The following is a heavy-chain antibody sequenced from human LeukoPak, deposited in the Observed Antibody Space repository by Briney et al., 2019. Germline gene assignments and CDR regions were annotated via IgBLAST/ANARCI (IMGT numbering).Heavy chain of an antibody. J-gene: IGHJ4*02. Sequence: SETLSLTCTVSGGSISSSRYYWGWIRQPPGKGLEWIGSIHYSGSTYYNPSLKSRLTISVDTSKNQFSLKLNSVTAADTAVYYCASFYGSGFNFDYWGQGTLVTVSS. CDR3: ASFYGSGFNFDY. CDR2: IHYSGST. V-gene: IGHV4-39*07. CDR1: GGSISSSRYY. D-gene: IGHD3-10*01.